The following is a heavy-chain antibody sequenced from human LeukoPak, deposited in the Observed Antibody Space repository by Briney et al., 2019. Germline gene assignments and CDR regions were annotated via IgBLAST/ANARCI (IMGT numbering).Heavy chain of an antibody. CDR1: GGSISSYY. CDR2: IYYSGST. Sequence: PSETLSLTCTVSGGSISSYYWSWIRQPPGKGLEWIGYIYYSGSTNYNPSLKSRVTMSVDTSKNQFSLKLSSVTAADTAVYYCARDYYYDSSGYPFDYWGQGTLVTVSS. V-gene: IGHV4-59*12. D-gene: IGHD3-22*01. J-gene: IGHJ4*02. CDR3: ARDYYYDSSGYPFDY.